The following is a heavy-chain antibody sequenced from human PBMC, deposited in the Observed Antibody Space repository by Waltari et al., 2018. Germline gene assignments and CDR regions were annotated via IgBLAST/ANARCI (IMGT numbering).Heavy chain of an antibody. J-gene: IGHJ4*02. CDR2: IPYMETNK. D-gene: IGHD2-21*01. CDR3: AGALSEYCGVVSSPGY. CDR1: GFTFSSYA. V-gene: IGHV3-30*04. Sequence: QVQLVESGGGVVQPGRSLRLPCAASGFTFSSYAMHWVRQAPGKGLDGWDVIPYMETNKSSPDPVKGRFTISRDNPRTTLYLKMTGRRPKTTAVFYCAGALSEYCGVVSSPGYWGQETLFTASP.